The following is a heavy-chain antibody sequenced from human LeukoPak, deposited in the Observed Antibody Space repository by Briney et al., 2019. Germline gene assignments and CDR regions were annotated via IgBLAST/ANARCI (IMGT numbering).Heavy chain of an antibody. CDR1: GFTFSSYS. D-gene: IGHD6-13*01. V-gene: IGHV3-21*01. J-gene: IGHJ4*02. Sequence: GGSLRLSCAASGFTFSSYSMNWVRQAPGEGLEWVSSISSSSYIYYADSVKGRFTISRDNAKNSLYLQMNSLRAEDTAVYYCARVPYSSSSLADYWGQGTLVTVSS. CDR2: ISSSSYI. CDR3: ARVPYSSSSLADY.